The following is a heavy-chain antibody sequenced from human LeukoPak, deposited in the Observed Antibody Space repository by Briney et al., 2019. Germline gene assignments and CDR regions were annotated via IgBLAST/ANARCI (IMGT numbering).Heavy chain of an antibody. D-gene: IGHD4-17*01. CDR2: IYSGGST. CDR3: ARLDYGDYVGAFDI. V-gene: IGHV3-53*01. CDR1: GFTVSGNY. J-gene: IGHJ3*02. Sequence: GGSLRLSCAASGFTVSGNYMSWVRQAPGKGLEWVSVIYSGGSTYYADSVKGRFTISRDNSKNTLYLQMNSLRAEDTAVYYCARLDYGDYVGAFDIWGQGTMVTVSS.